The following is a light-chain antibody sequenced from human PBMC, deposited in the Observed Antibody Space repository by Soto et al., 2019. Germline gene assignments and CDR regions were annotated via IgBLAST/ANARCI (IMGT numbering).Light chain of an antibody. V-gene: IGKV3-20*01. CDR1: QNVGASY. CDR3: QKYGGPPYT. J-gene: IGKJ2*01. CDR2: GAS. Sequence: EIVLTQSPGTLSLSPGEGAALSCRASQNVGASYIAWYQQKPGQAPRLLIYGASIRATGIADRFSGSGSGTDFTLTSTRLEPEDFAIYYCQKYGGPPYTFGQGTKLEIK.